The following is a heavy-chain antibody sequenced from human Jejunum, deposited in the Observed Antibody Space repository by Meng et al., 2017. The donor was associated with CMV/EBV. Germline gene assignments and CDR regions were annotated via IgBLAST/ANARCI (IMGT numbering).Heavy chain of an antibody. V-gene: IGHV3-11*01. CDR3: AQAGARGFGAGYGMDV. CDR1: FTFSDYY. J-gene: IGHJ6*02. CDR2: ISGGGTTT. D-gene: IGHD3-10*01. Sequence: FTFSDYYMGWIRRGPGKGLKWIACISGGGTTTSYAGSVKGRCTISRDNAKNSLYLQMNSLRAEDTALYYCAQAGARGFGAGYGMDVWGQGTTVTVSS.